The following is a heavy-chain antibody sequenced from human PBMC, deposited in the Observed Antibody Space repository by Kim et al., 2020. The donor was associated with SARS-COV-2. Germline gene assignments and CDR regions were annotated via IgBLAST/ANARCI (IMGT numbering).Heavy chain of an antibody. CDR1: GGSISSGSYY. D-gene: IGHD5-12*01. J-gene: IGHJ4*02. Sequence: SETLSLTCTVSGGSISSGSYYWSWIRQPAGKGLEWIGRIYTSGSTNYNPSLKSRVTISVDTSKNQFSLKLSSVTAADTAVYYCAREEIWLNYYFDYWGQGTLVTVSS. CDR2: IYTSGST. CDR3: AREEIWLNYYFDY. V-gene: IGHV4-61*02.